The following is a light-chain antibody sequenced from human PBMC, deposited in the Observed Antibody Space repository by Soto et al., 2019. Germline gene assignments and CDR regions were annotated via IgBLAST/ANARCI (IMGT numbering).Light chain of an antibody. V-gene: IGKV3-15*01. CDR3: QQYINWPRT. CDR1: QSISSN. J-gene: IGKJ2*02. CDR2: GAS. Sequence: IVMTQSPATLSVSPGERATLSCRASQSISSNLAWYQQKPGQAPRLLISGASTRTTGIPARFSGSGSGTEFTLTISSLQSEDFAVYYCQQYINWPRTFGQGTKLEVK.